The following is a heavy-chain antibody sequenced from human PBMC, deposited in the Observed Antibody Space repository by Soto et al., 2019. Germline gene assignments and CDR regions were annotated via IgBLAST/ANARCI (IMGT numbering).Heavy chain of an antibody. J-gene: IGHJ6*02. Sequence: GGSLRPSCAASGFTFSGDSINWVRQAPGKGLEWVASISTTSTYIYYADSVKGRFTISRDNAKNSLHLQMNSLRAEDTAVYYCVRDYVMDVWGQGTTVTVSS. CDR1: GFTFSGDS. V-gene: IGHV3-21*01. CDR2: ISTTSTYI. D-gene: IGHD3-10*02. CDR3: VRDYVMDV.